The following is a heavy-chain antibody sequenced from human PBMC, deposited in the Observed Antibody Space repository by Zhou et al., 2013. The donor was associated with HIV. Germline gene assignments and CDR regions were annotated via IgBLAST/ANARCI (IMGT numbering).Heavy chain of an antibody. Sequence: QVQLVQSGPEVKKPGSPVKISCKASGGTFSDYAISWVRQAPGQGLEWMGRILPILGIINYAQNFQDRITITADKSTTTAYMELNSLRSDDTAVYFCARDGGYCSGDICYSQIMDVWGKGTXVSVSS. J-gene: IGHJ6*04. CDR2: ILPILGII. D-gene: IGHD2-8*02. CDR1: GGTFSDYA. V-gene: IGHV1-69*04. CDR3: ARDGGYCSGDICYSQIMDV.